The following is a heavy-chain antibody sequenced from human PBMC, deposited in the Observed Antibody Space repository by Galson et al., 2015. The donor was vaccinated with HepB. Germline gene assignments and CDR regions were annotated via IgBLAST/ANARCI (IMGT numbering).Heavy chain of an antibody. CDR1: GFTFSSSP. V-gene: IGHV3-23*01. Sequence: SLRLSCAASGFTFSSSPMSWVRQAPGKGLEWVAAISGPGDSTYYADSVKGRFTISRDNSKNTLYLLMNSLRVEGTAVYYCVRKPPGYSSSSVNFDYWGQGTRVTVSS. J-gene: IGHJ4*02. CDR3: VRKPPGYSSSSVNFDY. D-gene: IGHD6-6*01. CDR2: ISGPGDST.